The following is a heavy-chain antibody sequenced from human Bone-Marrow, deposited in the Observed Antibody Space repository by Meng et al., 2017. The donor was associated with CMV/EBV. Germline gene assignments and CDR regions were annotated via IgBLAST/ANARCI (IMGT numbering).Heavy chain of an antibody. CDR3: ATLPQGGTGFYMYEGWSDP. D-gene: IGHD3/OR15-3a*01. J-gene: IGHJ5*02. V-gene: IGHV3-9*01. Sequence: GGSLRLSCAASGFNFDDYAMHWVRQVPGKGLEWVSGINWNGGSIGYADFVKGRFTISRDNARKSMYLQMNSLRAEDTAVYYCATLPQGGTGFYMYEGWSDPWGQGTLVTVSS. CDR2: INWNGGSI. CDR1: GFNFDDYA.